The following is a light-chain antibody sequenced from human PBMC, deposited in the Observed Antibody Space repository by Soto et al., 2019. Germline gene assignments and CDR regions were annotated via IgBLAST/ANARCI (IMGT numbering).Light chain of an antibody. CDR3: CSYADSSPVI. V-gene: IGLV2-23*02. CDR2: EVS. J-gene: IGLJ2*01. CDR1: SSDVGSYNL. Sequence: QSALTQPASVSGSPGQSITISCTGTSSDVGSYNLVSWHQQHPGKAPKLMIYEVSKRPSGVSNRFSGSKSGNTASLTISGLQAEDEADYYCCSYADSSPVIFGGGTKLTAL.